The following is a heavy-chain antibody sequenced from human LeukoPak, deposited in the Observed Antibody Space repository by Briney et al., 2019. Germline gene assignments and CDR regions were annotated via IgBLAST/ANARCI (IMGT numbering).Heavy chain of an antibody. CDR1: GFTFDDYG. V-gene: IGHV3-20*04. J-gene: IGHJ5*02. Sequence: GGSLLLSCAASGFTFDDYGMSWVRQAPGKGLEWVSGINWNGGSTCYADSVKGRFTISRDNAKNSLYLQMNSLRAEDTALYYCARDDRDMVFDPWGQGTLVTVSS. CDR3: ARDDRDMVFDP. D-gene: IGHD2-15*01. CDR2: INWNGGST.